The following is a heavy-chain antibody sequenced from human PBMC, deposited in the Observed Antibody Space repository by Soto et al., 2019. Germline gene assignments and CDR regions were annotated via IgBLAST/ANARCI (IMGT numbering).Heavy chain of an antibody. Sequence: PSETLSLTCIVSGGSISNYYWSWIRQPAGKGLEWIGRIYSSGSTNYNPSLKSRVTMSVDTSKNQFSLKLSSVTAADTAVYYCARDGGGDYEDYHYGMDVWGQGTTVTAP. V-gene: IGHV4-4*07. CDR2: IYSSGST. J-gene: IGHJ6*02. D-gene: IGHD2-21*02. CDR1: GGSISNYY. CDR3: ARDGGGDYEDYHYGMDV.